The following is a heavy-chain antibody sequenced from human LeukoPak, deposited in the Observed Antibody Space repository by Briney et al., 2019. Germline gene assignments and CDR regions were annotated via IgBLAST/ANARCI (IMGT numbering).Heavy chain of an antibody. D-gene: IGHD3-22*01. CDR2: INSDGSST. V-gene: IGHV3-74*01. CDR3: ARRTNYYDSSGYWDY. CDR1: GFTFSSYW. J-gene: IGHJ4*02. Sequence: PGGSLRLSCAASGFTFSSYWMHWVRQAPGKGLVWVSRINSDGSSTSYADSVKGRFTISRDNAKNTLYLQMNSLRAEDTAVYYCARRTNYYDSSGYWDYWGQGTLVTVSS.